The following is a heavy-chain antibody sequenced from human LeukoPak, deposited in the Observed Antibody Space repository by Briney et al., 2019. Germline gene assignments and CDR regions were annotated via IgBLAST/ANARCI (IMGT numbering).Heavy chain of an antibody. V-gene: IGHV4-59*01. CDR1: GGSISSYY. D-gene: IGHD2-15*01. CDR3: ARDPWHCSGGSCYFDY. CDR2: IHYSGST. J-gene: IGHJ4*02. Sequence: SETLSLTCTVSGGSISSYYWSWIRQPPGKGLEWIGYIHYSGSTNYNPSLKSRVTISVDTSKNQFSLKLSSVTAADTAVYYCARDPWHCSGGSCYFDYWGQGTLVTVSS.